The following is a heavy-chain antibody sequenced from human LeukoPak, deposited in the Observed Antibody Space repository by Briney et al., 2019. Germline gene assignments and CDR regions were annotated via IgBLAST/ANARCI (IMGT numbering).Heavy chain of an antibody. CDR2: ISWNSGSI. CDR1: GFTFDDYA. V-gene: IGHV3-9*01. CDR3: AKDFYGDYSNYYGMDV. J-gene: IGHJ6*02. D-gene: IGHD4-17*01. Sequence: PGRSLRLSCAASGFTFDDYAMHWVRQAPGKGLEWVSGISWNSGSIGYADSVKGRFTISRDNAKNSLYLQMNSLRAEDTALYYCAKDFYGDYSNYYGMDVWGQGTTVTVSS.